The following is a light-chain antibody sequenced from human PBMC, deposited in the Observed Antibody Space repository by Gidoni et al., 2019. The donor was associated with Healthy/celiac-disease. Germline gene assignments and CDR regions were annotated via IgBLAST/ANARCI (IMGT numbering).Light chain of an antibody. J-gene: IGKJ4*01. Sequence: DFQLTHSPSSLSSSVGDRVTITCQASQDISNYLNWYQQKPGKAPKLLIYDASNLETGVPSRFSGSGSGTDFTFTISSLQPEDIATYYCQQYDNLPLTFGGXTKVEIK. V-gene: IGKV1-33*01. CDR2: DAS. CDR1: QDISNY. CDR3: QQYDNLPLT.